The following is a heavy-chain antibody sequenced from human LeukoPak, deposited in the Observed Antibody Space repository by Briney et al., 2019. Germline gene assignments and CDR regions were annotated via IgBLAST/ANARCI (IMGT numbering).Heavy chain of an antibody. CDR2: ISAYNGNT. V-gene: IGHV1-18*01. J-gene: IGHJ5*02. Sequence: ASVKVSCKGSGYTFTSYGISWVRQAPGQGLEWMGWISAYNGNTNYAQKLQGRVTMTTDTSTSTAYMELRSLRSDDTAVYYCARVSSSSSYNWFDPWGQGTLVTVSS. D-gene: IGHD6-13*01. CDR3: ARVSSSSSYNWFDP. CDR1: GYTFTSYG.